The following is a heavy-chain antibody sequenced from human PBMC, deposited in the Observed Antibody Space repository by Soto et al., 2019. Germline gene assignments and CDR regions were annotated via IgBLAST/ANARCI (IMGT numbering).Heavy chain of an antibody. J-gene: IGHJ6*02. D-gene: IGHD5-12*01. V-gene: IGHV3-48*01. Sequence: EVQLVESGGGLVQPGGSLRLSCAASGFTFSSYSMNWVRQAPGKGLEWVSYISSSSSTIYYADSVKGRFTISRDNAKNSLYLQMNSLRAEDTAVYYCERADSGYAHGYYYYGMDVWGQGTTVTVSS. CDR1: GFTFSSYS. CDR2: ISSSSSTI. CDR3: ERADSGYAHGYYYYGMDV.